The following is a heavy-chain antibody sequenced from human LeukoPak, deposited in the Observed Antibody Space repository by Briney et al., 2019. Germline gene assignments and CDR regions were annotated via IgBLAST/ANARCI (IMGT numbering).Heavy chain of an antibody. D-gene: IGHD3-10*01. CDR2: FYHSGST. J-gene: IGHJ4*02. CDR1: GYSISNGYY. Sequence: SETLSLTCTVSGYSISNGYYWGWIRQSPGQGLEWIGSFYHSGSTYYNPSLKSRVTISVDTSKNQFSLKLSSVTAADTAVYYCARGGAMVRGVIRYFDYWGQGTLVTVSS. V-gene: IGHV4-38-2*02. CDR3: ARGGAMVRGVIRYFDY.